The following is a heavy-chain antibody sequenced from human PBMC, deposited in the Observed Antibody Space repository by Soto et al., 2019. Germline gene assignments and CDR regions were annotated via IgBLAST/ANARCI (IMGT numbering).Heavy chain of an antibody. CDR1: GFTFSSYG. D-gene: IGHD5-12*01. Sequence: TGGSLRLSCAASGFTFSSYGIHWVRQAPGKGLEWVAVISYDGSNKYYADSVKGRFTISGDNSKNTLYLQMNSLRAEDTAVYYCAKEGLIVATVGGMDVWGQGTTVTVSS. J-gene: IGHJ6*02. V-gene: IGHV3-30*18. CDR3: AKEGLIVATVGGMDV. CDR2: ISYDGSNK.